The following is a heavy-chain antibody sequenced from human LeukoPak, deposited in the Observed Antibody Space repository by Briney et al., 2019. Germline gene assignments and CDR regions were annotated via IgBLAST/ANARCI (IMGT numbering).Heavy chain of an antibody. Sequence: GGSLRLSCAASGFTFSSYWMSWVRQAPGKGLEWVANIKQDGSEKYYVDSVKGRFTISRDNAKNSLYLQMNSLRAEDTAVYYCARAFYGSGWYDFDYWGQGTLVTVSS. D-gene: IGHD6-19*01. V-gene: IGHV3-7*03. CDR3: ARAFYGSGWYDFDY. J-gene: IGHJ4*02. CDR1: GFTFSSYW. CDR2: IKQDGSEK.